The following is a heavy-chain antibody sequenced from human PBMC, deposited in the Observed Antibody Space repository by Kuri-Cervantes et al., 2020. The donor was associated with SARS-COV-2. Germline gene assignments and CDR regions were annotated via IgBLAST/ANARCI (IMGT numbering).Heavy chain of an antibody. CDR1: GGSFSGYY. V-gene: IGHV4-34*01. Sequence: GSLRLSCAVYGGSFSGYYWSWIRQPPGKGLEWIGEINHSGSTNYNPSLKSRVTISVDTSKNQFSLKLSAVTAADTAVYYCAKGGLDSGLGYWGQGTLVTVSS. D-gene: IGHD6-19*01. J-gene: IGHJ4*02. CDR3: AKGGLDSGLGY. CDR2: INHSGST.